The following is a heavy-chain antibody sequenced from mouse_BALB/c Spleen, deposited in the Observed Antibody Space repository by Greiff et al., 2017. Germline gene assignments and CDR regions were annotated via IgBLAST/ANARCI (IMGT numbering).Heavy chain of an antibody. V-gene: IGHV1S132*01. Sequence: VQLQQSGAELVKPGASVKLSCKTSGYTFTSYWIQWVKQRPGQGLGWIGEIFPGTGTTYYNEKFKGKATLTIDTSSSTAYMQLSSLTSEDSAVYFCASYDYDEDYFDYWGQGTTLTVSS. D-gene: IGHD2-4*01. J-gene: IGHJ2*01. CDR2: IFPGTGTT. CDR3: ASYDYDEDYFDY. CDR1: GYTFTSYW.